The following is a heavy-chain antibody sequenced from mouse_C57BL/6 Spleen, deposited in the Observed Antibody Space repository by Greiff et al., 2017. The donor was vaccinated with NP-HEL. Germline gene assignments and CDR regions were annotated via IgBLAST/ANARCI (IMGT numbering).Heavy chain of an antibody. CDR2: IHPNSGST. CDR1: GYTFTSYW. J-gene: IGHJ3*01. CDR3: ARETAQAPFAY. Sequence: QVQLKQPGAELVKPGASVKLSCKASGYTFTSYWMHWVKQRPGQGLEWIGMIHPNSGSTNYNEKFKSKATLTVDKSSSTAYMQLSSLTSEDSAVYYCARETAQAPFAYWGQGTLVTVSA. V-gene: IGHV1-64*01. D-gene: IGHD3-2*02.